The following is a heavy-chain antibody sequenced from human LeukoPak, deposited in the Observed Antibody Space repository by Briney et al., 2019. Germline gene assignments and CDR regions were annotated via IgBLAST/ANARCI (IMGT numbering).Heavy chain of an antibody. D-gene: IGHD6-19*01. V-gene: IGHV4-4*07. J-gene: IGHJ6*02. CDR2: IYTSGST. CDR1: GGSISSYY. CDR3: ARHNVAVAGTIDYGMDV. Sequence: PSETLSLTCTVSGGSISSYYWSWIRQPAGKGLEWIGRIYTSGSTNYNPSLKSRVTMSVDTSKNQFSLKLSSVTAADTAVYYCARHNVAVAGTIDYGMDVWGQGTTVTVSS.